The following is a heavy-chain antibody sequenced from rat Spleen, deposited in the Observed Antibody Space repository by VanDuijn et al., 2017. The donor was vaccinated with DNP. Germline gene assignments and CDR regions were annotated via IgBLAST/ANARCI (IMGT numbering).Heavy chain of an antibody. CDR3: SRDRDSTGIRTWYFDF. Sequence: QVQPKESGPGPVQPSQTLSHTCPVSGFSLTSYRVSWVRLPPGQGLEWITTISSGGRAYYNSVFKSRLSISSDTSKSQVFLKMNRLQTENTAIYFCSRDRDSTGIRTWYFDFWGPGTMVTVSS. V-gene: IGHV2S12*01. CDR2: ISSGGRA. D-gene: IGHD1-4*01. CDR1: GFSLTSYR. J-gene: IGHJ1*01.